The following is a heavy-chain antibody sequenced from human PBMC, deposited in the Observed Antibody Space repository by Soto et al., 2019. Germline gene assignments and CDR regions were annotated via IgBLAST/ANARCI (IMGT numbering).Heavy chain of an antibody. CDR1: GYTFTSYG. V-gene: IGHV1-18*01. J-gene: IGHJ1*01. Sequence: QVQLVQSGAEVKKPGASVKVSCKASGYTFTSYGISWVRQAPGQGLEWMGWISAYNGNTNYAQKLQGRVTMTTDTCTSTAYMELRSLRSDDAAVYYYAREPGDSSSWYTPDIFQHWGQGTLVTVSS. CDR2: ISAYNGNT. CDR3: AREPGDSSSWYTPDIFQH. D-gene: IGHD6-13*01.